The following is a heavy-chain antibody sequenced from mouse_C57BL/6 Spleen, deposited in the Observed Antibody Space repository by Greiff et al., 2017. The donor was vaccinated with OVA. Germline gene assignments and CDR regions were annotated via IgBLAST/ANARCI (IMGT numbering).Heavy chain of an antibody. J-gene: IGHJ2*01. CDR1: GYTFTSYW. CDR3: AHITTVVATDY. D-gene: IGHD1-1*01. Sequence: QVQLQQPGTELVKPGASVKLSCKASGYTFTSYWMHWVKQRPGRGLEWIGNIDPSIGGTKYNEKFKSKATLTVDKSSSTAYMQLSSLTCEDSAVYDCAHITTVVATDYWGKGTTLTVSS. V-gene: IGHV1-53*01. CDR2: IDPSIGGT.